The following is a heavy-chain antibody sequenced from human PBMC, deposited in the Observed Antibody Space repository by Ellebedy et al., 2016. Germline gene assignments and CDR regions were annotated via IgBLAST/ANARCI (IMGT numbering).Heavy chain of an antibody. Sequence: LRLSCTVSAGSISSGHYFWSWIRQPPGKGLEWIGYIYYTGSTYYNPSLKSRVTISGDMSKNQFTLKLSSVTAADTAVYYCARGDSSSSRVYYWGQGTLVIVSS. D-gene: IGHD6-6*01. CDR2: IYYTGST. V-gene: IGHV4-30-4*01. J-gene: IGHJ4*02. CDR3: ARGDSSSSRVYY. CDR1: AGSISSGHYF.